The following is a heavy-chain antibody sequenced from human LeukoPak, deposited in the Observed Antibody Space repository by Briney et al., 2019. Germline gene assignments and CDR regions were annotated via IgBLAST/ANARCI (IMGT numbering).Heavy chain of an antibody. CDR3: ARAGGPIGSGSYHFEY. Sequence: GASVKVSCKASGYTFTSYDINWVRQATGQGLEWMGWMNPNSGNTGYAQKFQGRVTMTRNTSISTAYMELSSLRSEDTAVYYCARAGGPIGSGSYHFEYWGQGTLVTVSS. V-gene: IGHV1-8*01. CDR1: GYTFTSYD. J-gene: IGHJ4*02. CDR2: MNPNSGNT. D-gene: IGHD3-10*01.